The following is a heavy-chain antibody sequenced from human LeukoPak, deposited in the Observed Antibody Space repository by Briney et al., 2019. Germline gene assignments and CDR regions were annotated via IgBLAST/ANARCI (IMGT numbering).Heavy chain of an antibody. Sequence: ASVNVSCKASGYTFTSYGISWVRQAPGQGLEWMGWISAYNGNTNYAQKLQGRVTMTTDTSTSTAYMELRSLGSDDTAVYYCARVLAYYDSSGYSFDYWGQGTLVTVSS. J-gene: IGHJ4*02. CDR2: ISAYNGNT. CDR1: GYTFTSYG. CDR3: ARVLAYYDSSGYSFDY. V-gene: IGHV1-18*01. D-gene: IGHD3-22*01.